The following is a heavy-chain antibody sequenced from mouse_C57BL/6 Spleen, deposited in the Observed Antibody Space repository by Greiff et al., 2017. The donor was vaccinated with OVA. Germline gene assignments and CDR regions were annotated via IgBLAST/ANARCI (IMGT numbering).Heavy chain of an antibody. CDR2: IDPETGGT. D-gene: IGHD2-3*01. CDR1: GYTFTDYE. V-gene: IGHV1-15*01. CDR3: TRRGDGYYSYGYFDV. Sequence: VQLQQSGAELVRPGASVTLSCKASGYTFTDYEMHWVKQTPVHGLEWIGAIDPETGGTAYNQKFKGKAILTADKSSSTAYMELRSLTSEDSAVCCWTRRGDGYYSYGYFDVWGTGTTVTVSA. J-gene: IGHJ1*03.